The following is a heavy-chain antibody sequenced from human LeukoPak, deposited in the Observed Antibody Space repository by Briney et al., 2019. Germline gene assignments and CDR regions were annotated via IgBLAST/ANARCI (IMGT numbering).Heavy chain of an antibody. J-gene: IGHJ4*02. Sequence: GGSLRLSCAASGFTFSSYEMNWVRQAPGKGLEWVSDISSSGSTIYYADSVKGRFTISRDNAKNSLYLHMNSLRAEDTAVYYCARDFPPSHYSSGWYWSRTGRRRDYYFDYWSQGTLVTVSS. V-gene: IGHV3-48*03. D-gene: IGHD6-19*01. CDR1: GFTFSSYE. CDR2: ISSSGSTI. CDR3: ARDFPPSHYSSGWYWSRTGRRRDYYFDY.